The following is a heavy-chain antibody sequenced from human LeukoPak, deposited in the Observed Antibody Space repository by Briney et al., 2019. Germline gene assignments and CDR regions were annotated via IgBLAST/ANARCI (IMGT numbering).Heavy chain of an antibody. CDR1: GGSISSSYYY. Sequence: SETLSLTCTVSGGSISSSYYYWGWIRQPPGKGLEWIGSIYYSGSTYYNPSLKSRVTISLDTSKNQFSLKLSSVTAADTAVYYCARRANTAPPYYFDYWGQGTLVTVSS. D-gene: IGHD5-18*01. CDR2: IYYSGST. CDR3: ARRANTAPPYYFDY. J-gene: IGHJ4*02. V-gene: IGHV4-39*07.